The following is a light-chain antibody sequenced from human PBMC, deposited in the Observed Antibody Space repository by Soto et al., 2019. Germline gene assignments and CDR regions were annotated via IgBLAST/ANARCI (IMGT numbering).Light chain of an antibody. Sequence: EIVLTQSPATLSLSPGERATLSCRASQSVGIYLGWYQQRPGQAPRLLIYDASNRAAGIPGRFSGSGSGTDVTLTINSLEPEDFAVYYCQYRNTWPPAFGQGTRLEIK. CDR1: QSVGIY. J-gene: IGKJ5*01. CDR3: QYRNTWPPA. V-gene: IGKV3-11*01. CDR2: DAS.